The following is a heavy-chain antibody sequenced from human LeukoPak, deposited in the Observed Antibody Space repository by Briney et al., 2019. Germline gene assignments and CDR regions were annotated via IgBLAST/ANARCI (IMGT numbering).Heavy chain of an antibody. V-gene: IGHV1-18*01. CDR1: GYTFTSYG. D-gene: IGHD4-11*01. Sequence: VASVKVSCKASGYTFTSYGISWVRQAPGQGLEWMGWVSAYNGDTKYAQKFQGRVTITTDTSTRTAYMELRSLRSDDTAVYYCARGGASKRDNWFDPWGQGTLVTVSS. CDR2: VSAYNGDT. CDR3: ARGGASKRDNWFDP. J-gene: IGHJ5*02.